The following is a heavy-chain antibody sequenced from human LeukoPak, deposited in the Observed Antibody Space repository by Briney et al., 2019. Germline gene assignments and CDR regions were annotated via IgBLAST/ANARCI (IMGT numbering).Heavy chain of an antibody. J-gene: IGHJ5*02. D-gene: IGHD2-2*01. CDR1: GGSISSYN. Sequence: PSETLSLTCTVSGGSISSYNWRWIRQPPGKGLEWIGYIYYSGSTNYNPSLKSRVTISVDTSKNQFSLKPSSVTAADTAVYYCARHYCSSTSCLYNWFDPWGQGTLVTVSS. V-gene: IGHV4-59*08. CDR3: ARHYCSSTSCLYNWFDP. CDR2: IYYSGST.